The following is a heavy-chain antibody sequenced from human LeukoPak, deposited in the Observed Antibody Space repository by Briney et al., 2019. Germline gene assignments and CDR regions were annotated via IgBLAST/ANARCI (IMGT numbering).Heavy chain of an antibody. CDR3: AGHRIVGATKSDYDI. J-gene: IGHJ3*02. CDR2: IYPGDSDT. Sequence: GESLKISCKGSGYIFTTYWIAWVRQMPEKGLECMGIIYPGDSDTRYSPSFQGQVTISVDKSISTAYLQWSSLKASDTAIYYCAGHRIVGATKSDYDIWGQGTMVTVSS. V-gene: IGHV5-51*01. CDR1: GYIFTTYW. D-gene: IGHD1-26*01.